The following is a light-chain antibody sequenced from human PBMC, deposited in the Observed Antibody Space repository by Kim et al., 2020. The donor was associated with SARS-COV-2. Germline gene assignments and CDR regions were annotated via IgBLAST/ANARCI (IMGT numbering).Light chain of an antibody. CDR3: CSYAGSYTWFV. CDR1: SSDVGGYNY. Sequence: QSALTQPRSVSGSPGQSVTISCTGTSSDVGGYNYVSWYQQHPGKAPKLMIYDVSKRPSGVPDRFSGSKSANTASLTISGLQAEDEADYYCCSYAGSYTWFVFGGGTQLTVL. CDR2: DVS. V-gene: IGLV2-11*01. J-gene: IGLJ2*01.